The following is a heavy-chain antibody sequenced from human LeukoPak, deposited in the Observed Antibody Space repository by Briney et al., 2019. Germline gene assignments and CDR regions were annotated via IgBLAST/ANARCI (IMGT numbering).Heavy chain of an antibody. D-gene: IGHD3-22*01. CDR1: GGTFSSYA. J-gene: IGHJ4*02. V-gene: IGHV1-69*05. CDR3: AGEQYYYDSSGYPKYFDY. CDR2: IIPIFGTA. Sequence: SVKVSCKASGGTFSSYAISWVRQAPGQGLEWMGRIIPIFGTANYAQKFQGRVTITTDESTSTAYMELSSLRSEDTAVYYCAGEQYYYDSSGYPKYFDYWGQGTLATVSS.